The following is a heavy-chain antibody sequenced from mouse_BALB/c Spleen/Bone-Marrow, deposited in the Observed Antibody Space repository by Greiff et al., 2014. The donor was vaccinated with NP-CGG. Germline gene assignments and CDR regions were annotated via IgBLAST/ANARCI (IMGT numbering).Heavy chain of an antibody. Sequence: EVQLQQSGGGLVQPGGSLKLSCAASGFTFSSYTMSWIRQTPEKRLEWVAYISDGGGRAYYQDTVKGRFTISRDNAKNTLYLQMSSLKSEDTAMYYCARQLDSSGYVLDYWGQGTTLTVSS. CDR2: ISDGGGRA. V-gene: IGHV5-12-2*01. J-gene: IGHJ2*01. D-gene: IGHD3-2*01. CDR1: GFTFSSYT. CDR3: ARQLDSSGYVLDY.